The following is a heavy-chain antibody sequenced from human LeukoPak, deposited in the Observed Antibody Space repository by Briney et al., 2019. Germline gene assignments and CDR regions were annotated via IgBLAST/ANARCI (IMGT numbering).Heavy chain of an antibody. V-gene: IGHV3-23*01. CDR1: GFTFNSYA. CDR2: ISGSGGST. CDR3: TKDYSGSHHFDC. J-gene: IGHJ4*02. Sequence: PGGSLRLSCAASGFTFNSYAMTWVRQAPGKGLEWVSSISGSGGSTYYADSVKGRFTIPRDNSKNTLYLQMNSLRAEDTAVYYCTKDYSGSHHFDCWGQGTLVTVSS. D-gene: IGHD1-26*01.